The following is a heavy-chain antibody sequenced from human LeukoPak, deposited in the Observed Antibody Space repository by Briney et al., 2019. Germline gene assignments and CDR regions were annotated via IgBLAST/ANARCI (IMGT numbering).Heavy chain of an antibody. V-gene: IGHV4-30-2*01. CDR3: ARYDCSTTSCYPFDI. D-gene: IGHD2-2*01. CDR2: IFHGGAT. J-gene: IGHJ3*02. Sequence: SETLSLTCTVSGGSISSGGYYWSWIRQPPGKGLEWIAYIFHGGATYYNPSLKSRVTISVDRSKNQFSLKLTSVTAADTAVYYCARYDCSTTSCYPFDIWGQGTMVTVSS. CDR1: GGSISSGGYY.